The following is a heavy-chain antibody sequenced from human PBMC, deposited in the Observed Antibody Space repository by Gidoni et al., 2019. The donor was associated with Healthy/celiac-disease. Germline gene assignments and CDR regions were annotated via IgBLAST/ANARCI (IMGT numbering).Heavy chain of an antibody. V-gene: IGHV4-38-2*01. CDR2: IYHSGST. Sequence: QVQLQESGPGLVKPSETLSLTCAVSGYSLSRGYYWGWIRQPPGKGLEWIGSIYHSGSTYDNPSLKSRVTISVDTSKNQFSLKLSSVTAADTAVYYCARAGVDSSGWYRVWFDPWGQGTLVTVSS. CDR3: ARAGVDSSGWYRVWFDP. J-gene: IGHJ5*02. D-gene: IGHD6-19*01. CDR1: GYSLSRGYY.